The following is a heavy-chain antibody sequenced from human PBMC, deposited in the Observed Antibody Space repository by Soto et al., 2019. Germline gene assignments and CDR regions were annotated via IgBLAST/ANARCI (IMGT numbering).Heavy chain of an antibody. CDR3: FIDQTLFGIHFDH. J-gene: IGHJ4*02. CDR2: INHGGST. D-gene: IGHD3-10*01. Sequence: SETLSLTCAVYGGSFSGYYWSWIRQPPGKGLEWIGEINHGGSTNYNPSLKRRVTISVDTSKNQFSLRLTSVTAADKAIYYIFIDQTLFGIHFDHWGPGTRVTLSS. CDR1: GGSFSGYY. V-gene: IGHV4-34*03.